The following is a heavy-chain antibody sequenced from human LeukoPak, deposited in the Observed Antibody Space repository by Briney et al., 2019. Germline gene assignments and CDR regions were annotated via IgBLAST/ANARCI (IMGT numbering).Heavy chain of an antibody. CDR1: GYTFTGYY. D-gene: IGHD6-6*01. Sequence: ASVKVSCKASGYTFTGYYMHWVRQAPGQGLEWMGWINPNSGGTNYAQKFQGRVTMTRDTSISTAYMELSRLRSDDTAVYYCARRKYSRDEFDPWGQGTLVTVSS. V-gene: IGHV1-2*02. CDR3: ARRKYSRDEFDP. CDR2: INPNSGGT. J-gene: IGHJ5*02.